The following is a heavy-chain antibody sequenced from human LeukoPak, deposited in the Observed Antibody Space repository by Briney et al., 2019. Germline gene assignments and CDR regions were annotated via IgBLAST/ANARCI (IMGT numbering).Heavy chain of an antibody. CDR1: GFTFKSYA. Sequence: GGSLRLPCTTSGFTFKSYAMTWDRQAPGKGLEWVSSIRDSGDSTYYTDSVKGRFTISRDNSKSTLYLQMNLLRADDTALYYCARVRGYSYANEYHFEYWGQGTLVTVSS. CDR2: IRDSGDST. CDR3: ARVRGYSYANEYHFEY. J-gene: IGHJ4*02. V-gene: IGHV3-23*01. D-gene: IGHD5-18*01.